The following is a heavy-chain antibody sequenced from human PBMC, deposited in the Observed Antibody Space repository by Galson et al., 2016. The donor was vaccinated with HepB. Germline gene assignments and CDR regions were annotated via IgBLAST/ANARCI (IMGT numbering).Heavy chain of an antibody. CDR2: LYHTGST. V-gene: IGHV4-39*02. D-gene: IGHD5-24*01. CDR1: GASISSGVYY. CDR3: ARTDDPGPPTSGPYDS. J-gene: IGHJ5*01. Sequence: SETLSLTCTVSGASISSGVYYWGWIRQPPGKGLEWIGILYHTGSTYYSPSLRSRVSLSVDTSKNHFSLSLGSVTAADTAVYFCARTDDPGPPTSGPYDSWGQGTLITVSA.